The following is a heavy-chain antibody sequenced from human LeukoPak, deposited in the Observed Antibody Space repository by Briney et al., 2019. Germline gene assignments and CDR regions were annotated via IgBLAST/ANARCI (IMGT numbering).Heavy chain of an antibody. Sequence: ASVKVSCKASGYTFTNSYMHWVRQAPGQGLQWMGIINPSGASTSYAQRFQGRVTMTRDTSTSTVYMGLSSLRSEDTAVYYCARTQRQGYCSGGYCYSDAFDTWGQGTMVTVPS. CDR1: GYTFTNSY. CDR2: INPSGAST. CDR3: ARTQRQGYCSGGYCYSDAFDT. J-gene: IGHJ3*02. V-gene: IGHV1-46*03. D-gene: IGHD2-15*01.